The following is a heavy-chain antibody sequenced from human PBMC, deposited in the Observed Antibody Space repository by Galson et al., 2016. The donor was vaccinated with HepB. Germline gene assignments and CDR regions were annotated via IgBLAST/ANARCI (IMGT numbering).Heavy chain of an antibody. V-gene: IGHV3-21*06. CDR3: ARTPGTYWFFDL. CDR1: GFTFSSYS. Sequence: SLRLSCAASGFTFSSYSVNWVRQAPGKGLEWVSSISSSSTYIYYADSVKGRFTISRDDSKNSLYLHMNSLRAEDTALYYCARTPGTYWFFDLWGRGTLVTVSS. J-gene: IGHJ2*01. D-gene: IGHD1-14*01. CDR2: ISSSSTYI.